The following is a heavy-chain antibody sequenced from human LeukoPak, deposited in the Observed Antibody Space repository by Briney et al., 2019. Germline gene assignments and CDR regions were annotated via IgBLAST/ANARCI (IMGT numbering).Heavy chain of an antibody. CDR2: ISAYNGNT. CDR3: ARACRSSTSCYRGFDY. D-gene: IGHD2-2*02. CDR1: DYTFTKHG. Sequence: ASVKVSCKASDYTFTKHGISWVRQAPGQGLEWMGWISAYNGNTNYAQKLQGRVTMTTDTSTSTAYMELGSLRSDDTAVYYCARACRSSTSCYRGFDYWGQGTLVTVSS. V-gene: IGHV1-18*01. J-gene: IGHJ4*02.